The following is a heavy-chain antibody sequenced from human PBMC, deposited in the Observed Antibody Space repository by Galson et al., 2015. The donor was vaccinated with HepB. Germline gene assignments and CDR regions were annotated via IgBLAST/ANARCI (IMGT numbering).Heavy chain of an antibody. CDR1: GFTFSSYS. D-gene: IGHD3-16*02. V-gene: IGHV3-48*02. Sequence: SLRLSCAASGFTFSSYSMNWVRQDPGKGLEWVSYISSSSTIYYADSVKGRFTISRDNAKNSLYLQMNSLRDEDTAVYYCARDSPRVWGNYRSFDCWGQGTLVTVSS. CDR3: ARDSPRVWGNYRSFDC. J-gene: IGHJ4*02. CDR2: ISSSSTI.